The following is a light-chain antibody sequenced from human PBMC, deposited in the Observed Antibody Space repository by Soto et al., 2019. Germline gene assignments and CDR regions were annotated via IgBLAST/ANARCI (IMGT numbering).Light chain of an antibody. CDR3: AAWDDTLNGQV. J-gene: IGLJ3*02. V-gene: IGLV1-47*01. CDR1: RSNTGRNY. Sequence: QSVLTQPPSASGTPGQRVTIACSGSRSNTGRNYVYWYQHLPGTAPKLLIQRNNERPSGVPDRFSGSKSGTSVSLAISGLRSEDEATYYCAAWDDTLNGQVFGGGTKVTVL. CDR2: RNN.